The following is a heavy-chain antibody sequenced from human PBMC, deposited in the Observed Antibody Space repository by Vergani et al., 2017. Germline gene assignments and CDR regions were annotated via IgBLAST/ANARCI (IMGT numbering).Heavy chain of an antibody. CDR2: IYSGGST. CDR3: ARDRAHDAFDI. J-gene: IGHJ3*02. CDR1: GFTVSSNY. Sequence: EVQLVESGGGLIQPGGSLRLSCSASGFTVSSNYMSWVRQAPGKGLEWVSVIYSGGSTYYADSVKGRFTISRDNSKNTLYLQMNSLRAEDTAVYYCARDRAHDAFDIWGQGTMVTVSS. V-gene: IGHV3-53*01.